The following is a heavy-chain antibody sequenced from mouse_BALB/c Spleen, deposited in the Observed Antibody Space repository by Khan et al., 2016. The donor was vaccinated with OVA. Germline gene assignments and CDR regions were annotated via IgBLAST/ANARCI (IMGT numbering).Heavy chain of an antibody. CDR1: GYTFTTYW. J-gene: IGHJ2*01. CDR2: INPTSGST. V-gene: IGHV1-7*01. Sequence: QVQLKQSGAELAKPGASVKMSCTASGYTFTTYWMHWVKQRPGQGLEWIGYINPTSGSTDYNQKFKNKATLTADKSSSTAYMQLSSLTSDDSAVDYCARDRIDYWGQGTTLTVSS. CDR3: ARDRIDY.